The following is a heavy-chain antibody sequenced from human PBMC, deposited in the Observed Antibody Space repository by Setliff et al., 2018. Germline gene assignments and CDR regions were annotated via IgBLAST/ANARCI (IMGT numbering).Heavy chain of an antibody. V-gene: IGHV4-61*02. CDR1: GGSISSGSDY. D-gene: IGHD6-19*01. CDR2: XXXXXXT. CDR3: ARAVSGWYSAHYYYMDV. J-gene: IGHJ6*03. Sequence: PSETLSLTCTVSGGSISSGSDYWTWIRQPAGKGLEWIGXXXXXXXTXXXPSLKSXXTMSVDTSMNQFSLKLSSVTAADTAVYYCARAVSGWYSAHYYYMDVWGKGTTVTVSS.